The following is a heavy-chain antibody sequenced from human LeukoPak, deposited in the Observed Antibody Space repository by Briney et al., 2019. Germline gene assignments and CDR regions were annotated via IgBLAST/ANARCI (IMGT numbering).Heavy chain of an antibody. J-gene: IGHJ6*02. CDR1: GGSMSSYY. V-gene: IGHV4-59*01. D-gene: IGHD6-13*01. CDR3: VTDLFPRIAAAGTTYYYGMDV. Sequence: SETLSLTCTVSGGSMSSYYWSWIRQPPGKGLEWIGYVYYSGITNYNPSLKSRVTISVDTSKNQFSLKVTSVTAADTAVYYCVTDLFPRIAAAGTTYYYGMDVWGQGTTVTVSS. CDR2: VYYSGIT.